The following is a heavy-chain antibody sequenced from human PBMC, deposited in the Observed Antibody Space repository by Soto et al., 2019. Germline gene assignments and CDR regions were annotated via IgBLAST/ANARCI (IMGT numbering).Heavy chain of an antibody. CDR1: GFTFSSYW. CDR2: IDEYGNTI. D-gene: IGHD3-10*01. CDR3: TRDIGGKGTY. Sequence: VQLVESGGGLVQPGGSLRLSCATSGFTFSSYWMHWVRQVTGKGLLWVSRIDEYGNTINYADSGRGRFNISRDNARNTLYLEMNSLRAEDTALYYCTRDIGGKGTYWGPGTLVTVSS. V-gene: IGHV3-74*01. J-gene: IGHJ4*02.